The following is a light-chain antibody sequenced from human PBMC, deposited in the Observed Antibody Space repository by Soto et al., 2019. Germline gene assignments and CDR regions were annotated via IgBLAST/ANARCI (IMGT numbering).Light chain of an antibody. Sequence: QSALTQPPFASGSPGQSVTISCTGTSSDVGRYNYVSWYQQHPGKAPKLMIYEVSKRPSGVPDRFSGSKSGNTASLTVSGLQAEDEADYYCSSYTGSNKLVFGGGTKLTVL. J-gene: IGLJ2*01. V-gene: IGLV2-8*01. CDR1: SSDVGRYNY. CDR2: EVS. CDR3: SSYTGSNKLV.